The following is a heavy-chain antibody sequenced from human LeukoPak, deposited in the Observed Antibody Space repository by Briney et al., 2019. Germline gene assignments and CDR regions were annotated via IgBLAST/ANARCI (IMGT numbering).Heavy chain of an antibody. D-gene: IGHD3-9*01. J-gene: IGHJ5*02. CDR2: INHSGST. CDR3: ARVLRYFDWLLPTNWFDP. Sequence: SETLSLTCTVSGDSISSGRYYWSWLRQPPGKGLEWIGEINHSGSTNYNPSLKSRVTISVDTSKNQFSLKLSSVTAADTAVYYCARVLRYFDWLLPTNWFDPWGQGTLVTVSS. CDR1: GDSISSGRYY. V-gene: IGHV4-39*07.